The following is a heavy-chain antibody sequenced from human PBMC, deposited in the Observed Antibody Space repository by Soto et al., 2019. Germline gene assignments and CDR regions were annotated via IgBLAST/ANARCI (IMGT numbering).Heavy chain of an antibody. V-gene: IGHV4-59*01. CDR2: VYSSGAT. Sequence: QVQLQESGPGLVKPSETLSLTCSVSGGSIDYYYWSWIRQPPGKGLEWIAYVYSSGATNYNPSLKSPATISVDTPKDQFSLKLSSVTAADAAVYYCARDRGPYTGFFDYWGQGTLVTVSS. CDR3: ARDRGPYTGFFDY. J-gene: IGHJ4*02. CDR1: GGSIDYYY. D-gene: IGHD5-12*01.